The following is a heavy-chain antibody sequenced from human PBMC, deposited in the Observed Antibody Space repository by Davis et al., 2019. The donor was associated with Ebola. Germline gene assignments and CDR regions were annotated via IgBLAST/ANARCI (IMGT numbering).Heavy chain of an antibody. CDR3: ARDRYYYGSGSYYNYYYYGMDV. V-gene: IGHV3-30-3*01. CDR2: ISYDGSNK. CDR1: GFTFSSYA. D-gene: IGHD3-10*01. J-gene: IGHJ6*02. Sequence: GESLKISCAASGFTFSSYAMHWVRQAAGKGLEWVAVISYDGSNKYYADSVKGRFTISRDNSKNTLYLQMNSLRAEDTAVYYCARDRYYYGSGSYYNYYYYGMDVWGQGTTVTVSS.